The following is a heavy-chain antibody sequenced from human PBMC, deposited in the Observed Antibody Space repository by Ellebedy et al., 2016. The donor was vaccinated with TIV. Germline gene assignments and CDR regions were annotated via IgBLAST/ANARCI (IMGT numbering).Heavy chain of an antibody. J-gene: IGHJ4*02. V-gene: IGHV3-13*01. CDR3: ARATSGFDY. D-gene: IGHD5-24*01. Sequence: GESLKISCAASGFTFSSHDMHWVRQPTRKGLEWVSGITSAGDTYYLSSVKGRFIISRDSAKNSLYLQMNSLRAEDTAVYYCARATSGFDYWGQGALATVSS. CDR2: ITSAGDT. CDR1: GFTFSSHD.